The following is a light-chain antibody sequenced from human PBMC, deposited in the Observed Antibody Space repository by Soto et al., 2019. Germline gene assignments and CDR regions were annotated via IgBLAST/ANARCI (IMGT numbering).Light chain of an antibody. V-gene: IGLV8-61*01. Sequence: QTVVTQEPSFSVSPGGTVTFTCGLSSGSVSTNYYPSWYQQTPGQAPRTLIYNTNSRSSGVPDRFPGSILGNKAALTITGAQADDESDYYCVLYMGLGISVFGGGTKLTVL. CDR2: NTN. CDR1: SGSVSTNYY. CDR3: VLYMGLGISV. J-gene: IGLJ2*01.